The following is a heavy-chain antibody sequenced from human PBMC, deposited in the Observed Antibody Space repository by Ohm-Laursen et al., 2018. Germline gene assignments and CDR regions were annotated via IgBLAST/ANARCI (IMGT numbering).Heavy chain of an antibody. V-gene: IGHV2-5*02. D-gene: IGHD4-11*01. Sequence: TQTLTLTSTFSGFSLNTYKAGMGWIRQPPGEALEWIAVIYSDDKKYYSPSLRSRLTTTKDTSKNQVVLTMINMDPVDTATYYCAHFAYMTTPVGWGQGTLVTVSS. CDR1: GFSLNTYKAG. CDR2: IYSDDKK. CDR3: AHFAYMTTPVG. J-gene: IGHJ4*02.